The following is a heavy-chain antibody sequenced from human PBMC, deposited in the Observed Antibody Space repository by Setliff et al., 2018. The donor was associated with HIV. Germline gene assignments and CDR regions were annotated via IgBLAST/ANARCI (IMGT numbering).Heavy chain of an antibody. D-gene: IGHD6-13*01. V-gene: IGHV6-1*01. CDR3: ARSITTAGTVFDY. CDR1: GDSVSNYSAA. J-gene: IGHJ4*02. CDR2: TSHRSKWYS. Sequence: PSQTLSLTCAISGDSVSNYSAAWNWIRQSPSRGLEWLGRTSHRSKWYSDYAESVRSRITINPDTSKNQLSLQLHSVTPEDTAVYYCARSITTAGTVFDYWGQGTLVTVSS.